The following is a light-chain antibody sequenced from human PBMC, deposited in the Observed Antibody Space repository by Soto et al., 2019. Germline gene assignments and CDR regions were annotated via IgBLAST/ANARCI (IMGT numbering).Light chain of an antibody. J-gene: IGKJ5*01. CDR2: TAS. CDR1: QGIRSY. CDR3: QQLNSFPLT. Sequence: IQLTQSPSSLSASVGDRVTITCRASQGIRSYLAWYQQKPGKAPKLLISTASTLQSGAPSRFSGSGSGTDFTLTISSLQPEDFATHYCQQLNSFPLTFGQGTRLEIK. V-gene: IGKV1-9*01.